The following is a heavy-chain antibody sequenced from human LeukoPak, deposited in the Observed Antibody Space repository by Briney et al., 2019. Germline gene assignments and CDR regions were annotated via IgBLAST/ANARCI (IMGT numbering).Heavy chain of an antibody. CDR1: GGSISSGDYY. V-gene: IGHV4-30-4*01. Sequence: PSQTLSLTCAVSGGSISSGDYYWSWIRQPPGTGLEWIGYIYYSGSTCYNPSLKSRVTISVDTSKNQFSLKLSSVTAADTAVYYCARVPRDTMVRGVIEDWGQGTLVTVSS. CDR2: IYYSGST. D-gene: IGHD3-10*01. CDR3: ARVPRDTMVRGVIED. J-gene: IGHJ4*02.